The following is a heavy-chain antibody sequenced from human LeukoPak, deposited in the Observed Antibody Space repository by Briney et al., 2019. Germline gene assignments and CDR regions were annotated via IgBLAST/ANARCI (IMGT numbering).Heavy chain of an antibody. J-gene: IGHJ4*02. CDR3: ARVKSSGWYQLYYFDY. V-gene: IGHV4-59*01. Sequence: SETLSLTCAVYGGSFSSYYWSWIRQPPGKGLEWIGYIYYSGSTNYNPSLKSRVTISVDTSKNQFSLKLSSVTAADTAVYYCARVKSSGWYQLYYFDYWGQGTLVTVSS. D-gene: IGHD6-19*01. CDR1: GGSFSSYY. CDR2: IYYSGST.